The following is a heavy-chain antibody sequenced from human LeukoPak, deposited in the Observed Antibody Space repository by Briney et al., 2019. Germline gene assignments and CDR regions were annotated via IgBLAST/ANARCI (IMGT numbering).Heavy chain of an antibody. Sequence: GGSLRLSCAGSGFTFSIDGMNWVRQAPGKGLEWVSSISPDSNFIYQADSVKGRFTISRDNAKNSLYLQINSLRAEDTAVYSCARGGYSSSWYYRNWGQGTLVTVFS. CDR2: ISPDSNFI. D-gene: IGHD6-13*01. J-gene: IGHJ4*02. CDR1: GFTFSIDG. CDR3: ARGGYSSSWYYRN. V-gene: IGHV3-21*01.